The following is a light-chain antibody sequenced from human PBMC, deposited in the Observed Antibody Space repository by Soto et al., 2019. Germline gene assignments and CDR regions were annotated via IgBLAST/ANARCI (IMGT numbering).Light chain of an antibody. V-gene: IGKV1-27*01. CDR1: LGISNY. CDR2: ASS. Sequence: DIQMTQSPSSLSASVGDRVTITCRASLGISNYLAWYKQKPGNVPKLLIYASSTLQSGVPSRFSGSGSGTDFTLTISSLQPEDVATYYCQKYSSAPYTFGQGTKLEIK. CDR3: QKYSSAPYT. J-gene: IGKJ2*01.